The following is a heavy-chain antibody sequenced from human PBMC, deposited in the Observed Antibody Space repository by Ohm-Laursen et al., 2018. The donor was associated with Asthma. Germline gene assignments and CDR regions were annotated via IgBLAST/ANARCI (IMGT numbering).Heavy chain of an antibody. CDR3: ARHLRGPFGELIFDY. Sequence: GASVKVSCKASGYTFTSYGISWVRQAPGQGLEWMGWISAYNGNTNYAQKLQGRVTMTTDTSTSTAYMELRSLRSDDTAVYYCARHLRGPFGELIFDYWGQGTLVTVSS. CDR1: GYTFTSYG. V-gene: IGHV1-18*04. D-gene: IGHD3-10*01. J-gene: IGHJ4*02. CDR2: ISAYNGNT.